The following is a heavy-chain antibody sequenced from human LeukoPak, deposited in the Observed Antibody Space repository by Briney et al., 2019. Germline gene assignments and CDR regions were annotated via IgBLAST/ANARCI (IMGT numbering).Heavy chain of an antibody. D-gene: IGHD3-10*01. CDR2: TSSDLNVK. Sequence: PGGSLRLSCAASGFTFRNYVIHWVRQAPGKGLEWVAVTSSDLNVKLYADSVKGRFTISRDNSRSTLYLQMNSLRPEDTAIYYCGREGYYGWGSLPTLYFDYWAREPWSPSPQ. CDR1: GFTFRNYV. J-gene: IGHJ4*02. V-gene: IGHV3-30-3*01. CDR3: GREGYYGWGSLPTLYFDY.